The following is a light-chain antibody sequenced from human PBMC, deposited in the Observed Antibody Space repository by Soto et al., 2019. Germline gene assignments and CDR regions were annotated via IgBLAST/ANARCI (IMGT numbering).Light chain of an antibody. Sequence: IVLTPSPGILSLSPGARASLSCGASQSISSSFLAWYQQKPGQAPRLLIYGASSRATGIPDRFSGTGSETDFTLTISRLEPEDFAVYYCQQYDNSPITFGQGTRLEIK. CDR2: GAS. J-gene: IGKJ5*01. CDR1: QSISSSF. CDR3: QQYDNSPIT. V-gene: IGKV3-20*01.